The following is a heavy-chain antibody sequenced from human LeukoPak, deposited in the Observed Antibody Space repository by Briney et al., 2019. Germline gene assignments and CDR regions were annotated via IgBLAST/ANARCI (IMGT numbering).Heavy chain of an antibody. J-gene: IGHJ5*02. D-gene: IGHD3-10*01. Sequence: NPSETLFLTCAVSGGSISSGGYSWSWIRQPPGKGLEWIGYIYHSGSTYCNPSLKSRVTISVDRSKNQFSLKLSSVTAADTAVYYCARRDGSGSGWFDPWGQGTLVTVSS. V-gene: IGHV4-30-2*01. CDR2: IYHSGST. CDR1: GGSISSGGYS. CDR3: ARRDGSGSGWFDP.